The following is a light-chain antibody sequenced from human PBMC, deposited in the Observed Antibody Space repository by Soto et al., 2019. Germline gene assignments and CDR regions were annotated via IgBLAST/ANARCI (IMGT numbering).Light chain of an antibody. V-gene: IGKV3-20*01. Sequence: IVVSQSPGTLSLYQGERATLSCRASQRVSNNYLALYQQKPGQAPRPLIYGASTRATGIPDRFSGSGSGTDFTLTISRLEPEDFAVYYCRQYGSSPWTFGQGTKVDIK. CDR1: QRVSNNY. J-gene: IGKJ1*01. CDR2: GAS. CDR3: RQYGSSPWT.